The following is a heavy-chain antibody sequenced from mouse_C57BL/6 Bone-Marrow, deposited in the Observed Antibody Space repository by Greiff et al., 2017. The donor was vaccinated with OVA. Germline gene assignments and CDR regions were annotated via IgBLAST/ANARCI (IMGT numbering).Heavy chain of an antibody. CDR3: ARSLITTVVAPFYWYFDV. Sequence: QVQLQQPGAELVKPGASVKLSCKASGYTFTSYWMHWVKQRPGQGLEWIGMIHPNSGSTNYNEKFKSKATLTVDKSSSTAYMQLSSLTSEDSAVYYCARSLITTVVAPFYWYFDVWGTGTTVTVSS. V-gene: IGHV1-64*01. D-gene: IGHD1-1*01. CDR2: IHPNSGST. CDR1: GYTFTSYW. J-gene: IGHJ1*03.